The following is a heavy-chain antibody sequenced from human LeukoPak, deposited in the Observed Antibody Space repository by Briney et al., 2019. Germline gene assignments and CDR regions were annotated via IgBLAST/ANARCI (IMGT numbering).Heavy chain of an antibody. J-gene: IGHJ3*02. CDR3: ASPSKLVISRAGFDI. Sequence: SETLSLTCTVSGGSSSDTTYYWAWIRQPPGKGLEWIGSFSFSVTNNNSSLKRQITISGATSTNQFSLKLSSVTAADTALYYCASPSKLVISRAGFDIWGQGTMVTASA. CDR1: GGSSSDTTYY. D-gene: IGHD3-22*01. CDR2: FSFSVT. V-gene: IGHV4-39*01.